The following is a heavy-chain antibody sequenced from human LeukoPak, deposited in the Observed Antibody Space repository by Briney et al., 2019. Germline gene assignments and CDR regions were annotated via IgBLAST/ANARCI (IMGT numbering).Heavy chain of an antibody. V-gene: IGHV3-33*01. Sequence: GRSLRLSCAASGFTFSSYGMHWVRQAPGKGLEWVAVIWYDGSNKYYADSVKGRFTISRDNSKNTLYLQMNSLRAEDTAVYYCARAPWLGMYYFDYWGQGTLVTVSS. D-gene: IGHD3-10*01. CDR1: GFTFSSYG. J-gene: IGHJ4*02. CDR3: ARAPWLGMYYFDY. CDR2: IWYDGSNK.